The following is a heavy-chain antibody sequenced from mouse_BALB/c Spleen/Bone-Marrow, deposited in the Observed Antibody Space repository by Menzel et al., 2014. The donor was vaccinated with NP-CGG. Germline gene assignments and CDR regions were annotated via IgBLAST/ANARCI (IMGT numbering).Heavy chain of an antibody. CDR2: IDPENGDT. D-gene: IGHD2-4*01. V-gene: IGHV14-4*02. CDR1: GFNIKDFY. Sequence: EVMLVESGADLVRSGASVRLSCTASGFNIKDFYIYWVKQRPAQGLEWIGWIDPENGDTDYDPKFQGKATMTADTSSNTAYLQLSSLASEDTAVYYCNALYYDSDFDYWGQGTTLTASS. CDR3: NALYYDSDFDY. J-gene: IGHJ2*01.